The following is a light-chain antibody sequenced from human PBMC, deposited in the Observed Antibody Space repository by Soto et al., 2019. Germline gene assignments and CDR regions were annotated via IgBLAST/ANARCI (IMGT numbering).Light chain of an antibody. V-gene: IGLV3-21*04. CDR3: QVWDSSSDHHV. Sequence: SYELTQPPSMSVAPGKTARITCGGNNIGSKSVHWYQQKPGQAPVLVIYYDSDRPSGIPERFSGSNSGNTATLTISRVEAGDEADYYCQVWDSSSDHHVFGTGTQLTVL. CDR2: YDS. J-gene: IGLJ1*01. CDR1: NIGSKS.